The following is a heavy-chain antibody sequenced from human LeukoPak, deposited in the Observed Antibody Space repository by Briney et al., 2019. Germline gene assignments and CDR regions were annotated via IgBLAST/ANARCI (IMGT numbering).Heavy chain of an antibody. Sequence: PSETLSLTCTVSGGSISSYYWSWIRQPPGKGLERIGYIYYSGSTNYNPSRKSRVTISVDTSKNQFSLKLSSVTAADTAVYYWARGYLTEGGPTARRVHYMDVWGKGTTVTVSS. CDR3: ARGYLTEGGPTARRVHYMDV. V-gene: IGHV4-59*01. CDR2: IYYSGST. D-gene: IGHD4-17*01. CDR1: GGSISSYY. J-gene: IGHJ6*03.